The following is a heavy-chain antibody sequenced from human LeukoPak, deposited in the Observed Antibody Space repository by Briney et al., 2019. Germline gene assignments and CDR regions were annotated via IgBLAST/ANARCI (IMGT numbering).Heavy chain of an antibody. Sequence: ASVKVSCKASGYTFTGYYMHWVRQAPGQGLEWMGRINPNSGGTNYAQKFQGRVTITTDESTSTAYMELSSLRSGDTAVYYCANSRGYYFDYWGQGTLVTVSS. CDR2: INPNSGGT. CDR1: GYTFTGYY. J-gene: IGHJ4*02. CDR3: ANSRGYYFDY. V-gene: IGHV1-2*06.